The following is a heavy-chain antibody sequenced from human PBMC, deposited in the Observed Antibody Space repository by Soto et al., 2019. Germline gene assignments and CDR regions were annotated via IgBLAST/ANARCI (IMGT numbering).Heavy chain of an antibody. J-gene: IGHJ5*02. CDR2: IYYSGST. CDR3: ARGGIVATTVGWFDP. D-gene: IGHD5-12*01. V-gene: IGHV4-59*08. CDR1: GGSISSYY. Sequence: QVQLQESGPGLVKPSETLSLTCTVSGGSISSYYWSWIRQPPGKGLEWIGYIYYSGSTNYNPSLKSRVTISVDTSKNQXSLKLSSVTAADTAVYXCARGGIVATTVGWFDPWGQGTLVTVSS.